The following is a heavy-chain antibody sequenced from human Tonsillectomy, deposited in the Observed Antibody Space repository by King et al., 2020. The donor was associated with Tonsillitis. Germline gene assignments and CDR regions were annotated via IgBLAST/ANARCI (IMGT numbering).Heavy chain of an antibody. Sequence: QLQESGPGLVKPSGTLSLTCAVSVGSISSSNWLRWVRQPPGKGLGLIGEIYHSGGTDYNPSLRRRVTTSVDKAKNQFSLKLSSVTAADTAVYYCAREGYSSSSPDAFDIWGQGTMVTVSS. CDR2: IYHSGGT. CDR3: AREGYSSSSPDAFDI. J-gene: IGHJ3*02. CDR1: VGSISSSNW. V-gene: IGHV4-4*02. D-gene: IGHD6-6*01.